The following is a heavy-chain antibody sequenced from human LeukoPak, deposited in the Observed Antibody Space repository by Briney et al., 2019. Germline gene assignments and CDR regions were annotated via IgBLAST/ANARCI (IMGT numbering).Heavy chain of an antibody. CDR3: ARMHSSSWYYFDY. Sequence: ASVKVSCKVSGFTLTESSMHWVRQAPGKGLEWMGSFEPESGETIYAQKLQDRVTMTEDTSTDTAYVELSSLGFEDTAMYYCARMHSSSWYYFDYWGQGTLVTVSS. D-gene: IGHD6-13*01. V-gene: IGHV1-24*01. J-gene: IGHJ4*02. CDR1: GFTLTESS. CDR2: FEPESGET.